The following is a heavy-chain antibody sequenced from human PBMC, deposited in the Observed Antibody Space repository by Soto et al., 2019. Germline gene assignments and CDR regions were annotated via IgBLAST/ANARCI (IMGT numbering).Heavy chain of an antibody. V-gene: IGHV3-33*06. CDR3: AKDPPGEIVVVVAATSPDWFDP. CDR1: GFTFSSYG. D-gene: IGHD2-15*01. Sequence: GGSLRLSCAASGFTFSSYGMHWVRQAPGKGLEWVAVIWYDGSNKYYADSVKGRFTISRDNSKNTLYLQMNSLRAEDTAVYYCAKDPPGEIVVVVAATSPDWFDPWGQGTLVTVSS. J-gene: IGHJ5*02. CDR2: IWYDGSNK.